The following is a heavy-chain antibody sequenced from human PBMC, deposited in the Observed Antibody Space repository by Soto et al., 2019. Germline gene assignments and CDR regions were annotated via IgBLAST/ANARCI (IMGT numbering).Heavy chain of an antibody. CDR3: ATTRVGPCSSSICFSGIFDGMDV. D-gene: IGHD2-2*01. V-gene: IGHV3-30-3*01. CDR2: ISYDGTIT. CDR1: RFTISHYG. Sequence: QVQLVESGGGVVQPGRSLRLSCAASRFTISHYGIHWVRQAPGKGLEWVAVISYDGTITYYADSVKGRFTISRDNSKNTLYLQMNSLITEDTAVYYCATTRVGPCSSSICFSGIFDGMDVWGQGTTVTVSS. J-gene: IGHJ6*02.